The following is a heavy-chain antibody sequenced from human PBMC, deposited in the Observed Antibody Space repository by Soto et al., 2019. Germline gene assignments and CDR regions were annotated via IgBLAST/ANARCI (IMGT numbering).Heavy chain of an antibody. CDR2: VNSRGNS. Sequence: PSETLSLTCAVPGGSFNTYYWTWIRQSPGTGLEWIGEVNSRGNSVYNPSLRSRVTISLDTSKNQFSLKLGSLTAADTAVYYCARGRDGFLEWLNDYGGQGTPVTVSS. CDR3: ARGRDGFLEWLNDY. J-gene: IGHJ4*02. CDR1: GGSFNTYY. V-gene: IGHV4-34*01. D-gene: IGHD3-3*01.